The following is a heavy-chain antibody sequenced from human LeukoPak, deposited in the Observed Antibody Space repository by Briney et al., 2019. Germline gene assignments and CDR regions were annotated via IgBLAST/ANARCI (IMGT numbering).Heavy chain of an antibody. J-gene: IGHJ4*02. D-gene: IGHD4-17*01. Sequence: GGSLRLSCAASGFTFSNYWMTWVRQAPGKGLEWVANLKEDGSDKYYGDSVKGRFTISRDNAKNSLYLQMDSLRAEDTAVYYCARDRLHYGEYEKTFDYWGQGTLVTVSS. CDR2: LKEDGSDK. CDR1: GFTFSNYW. CDR3: ARDRLHYGEYEKTFDY. V-gene: IGHV3-7*01.